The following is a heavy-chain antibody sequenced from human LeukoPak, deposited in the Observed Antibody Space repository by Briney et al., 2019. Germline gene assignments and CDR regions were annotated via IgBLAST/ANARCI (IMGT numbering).Heavy chain of an antibody. CDR2: ISAYSGNT. CDR3: ARERSAIFGVAVGDWFDP. J-gene: IGHJ5*02. Sequence: ASVKVSCKASGYTFTSYGISWVRQAPGQGLEWMGWISAYSGNTNYAQKLQGRVTMTTDTSTSTAYMELRSLRSDDTAVYYCARERSAIFGVAVGDWFDPWGQGTLVTVSS. D-gene: IGHD3-3*01. CDR1: GYTFTSYG. V-gene: IGHV1-18*01.